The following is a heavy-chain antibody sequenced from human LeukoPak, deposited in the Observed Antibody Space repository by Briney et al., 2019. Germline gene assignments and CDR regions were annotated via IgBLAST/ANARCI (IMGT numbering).Heavy chain of an antibody. CDR2: MYYSGTT. Sequence: SETLSLTCSVSGDSMSGYYWSWIRQPPGKGLEWIGYMYYSGTTSYNPSLKSRVTLSTDTSKNHFSLKLYSVTAADTAVYYCASSSWYRGGFDYWGQGTLVTVSS. V-gene: IGHV4-59*08. D-gene: IGHD6-13*01. J-gene: IGHJ4*02. CDR1: GDSMSGYY. CDR3: ASSSWYRGGFDY.